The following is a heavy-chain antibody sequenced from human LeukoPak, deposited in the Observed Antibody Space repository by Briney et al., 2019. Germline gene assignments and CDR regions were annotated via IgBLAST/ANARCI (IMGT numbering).Heavy chain of an antibody. CDR2: ISWNSGSI. J-gene: IGHJ4*02. D-gene: IGHD3-10*01. Sequence: GGSLRLSCAASGFTFDDYAMHWVRQAPGKGLEWVSGISWNSGSIGYADSVKGRFTISRDNAKNSLYLQMNSLRAEDTALYYCAKALRITMVRGGFDYWGQGTLVTVSS. V-gene: IGHV3-9*01. CDR3: AKALRITMVRGGFDY. CDR1: GFTFDDYA.